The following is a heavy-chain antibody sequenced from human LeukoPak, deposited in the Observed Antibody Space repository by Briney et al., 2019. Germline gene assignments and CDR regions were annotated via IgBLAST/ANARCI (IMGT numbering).Heavy chain of an antibody. Sequence: GSLRLSCAASGFTFSSYAMHWVRQAPGKGLEWVAVISYDGSNKYYADSVKGRFTISRDNSKNTLYLQMNSLRAEDTAVYYCARAGAWQQLVNTAGGYWDQGTLVTVSS. CDR1: GFTFSSYA. J-gene: IGHJ4*02. D-gene: IGHD6-13*01. CDR2: ISYDGSNK. V-gene: IGHV3-30-3*01. CDR3: ARAGAWQQLVNTAGGY.